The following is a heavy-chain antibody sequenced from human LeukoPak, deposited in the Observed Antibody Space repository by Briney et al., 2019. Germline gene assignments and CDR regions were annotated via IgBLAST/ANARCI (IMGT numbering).Heavy chain of an antibody. CDR3: AAAGRGDRSGYYY. CDR1: GITFSSYA. D-gene: IGHD3-22*01. V-gene: IGHV3-23*01. Sequence: GGSLRLSCAASGITFSSYAMSWVRQAPGKGLEWVSGIPGSGGSTFYADSVKGRFTISRDNSKNTLYMQMNSLGAEDTGVYYCAAAGRGDRSGYYYWGQGTLVTVSS. J-gene: IGHJ4*02. CDR2: IPGSGGST.